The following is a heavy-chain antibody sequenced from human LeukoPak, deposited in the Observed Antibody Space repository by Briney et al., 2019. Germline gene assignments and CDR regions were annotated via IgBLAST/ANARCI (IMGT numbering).Heavy chain of an antibody. D-gene: IGHD6-13*01. CDR2: INHSGST. J-gene: IGHJ3*02. Sequence: SETLSPTCAVYGGSFSGYYWSWIRQPPGKGLEWIGEINHSGSTNYNPSLKSRVTISVDTSKNQFSLKLSSVTAADTAVYYCARAPKYSSSWHMRIARDAFDIWGQGTMVTVSS. CDR3: ARAPKYSSSWHMRIARDAFDI. V-gene: IGHV4-34*01. CDR1: GGSFSGYY.